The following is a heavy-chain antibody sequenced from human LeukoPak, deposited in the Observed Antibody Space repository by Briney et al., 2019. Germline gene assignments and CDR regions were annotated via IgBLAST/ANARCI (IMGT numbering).Heavy chain of an antibody. CDR2: IYYSGST. CDR3: ARDYGGSFDY. J-gene: IGHJ4*02. V-gene: IGHV4-59*12. CDR1: GGSISSYY. D-gene: IGHD4-23*01. Sequence: SETLSLTCTVSGGSISSYYWSWIRQPPGKGLEWIGYIYYSGSTNYNPSLKSRVTISVDTSKNQFSLKLSSVTAADTAVYYCARDYGGSFDYWGQGTLVTVSS.